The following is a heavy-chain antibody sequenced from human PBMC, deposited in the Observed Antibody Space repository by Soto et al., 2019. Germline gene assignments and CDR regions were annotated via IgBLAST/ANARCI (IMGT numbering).Heavy chain of an antibody. CDR1: EYSVTSYW. CDR2: IYPGDSDT. CDR3: ARQGRYYYYYGMDV. Sequence: ESQQISCTCSEYSVTSYWIGFVRQVPGKGLEWMGIIYPGDSDTRYSPSFQGQVTISADKSISTAYLQWSSLKASDTAMYCCARQGRYYYYYGMDVWGQGTTVTVSS. V-gene: IGHV5-51*01. J-gene: IGHJ6*02.